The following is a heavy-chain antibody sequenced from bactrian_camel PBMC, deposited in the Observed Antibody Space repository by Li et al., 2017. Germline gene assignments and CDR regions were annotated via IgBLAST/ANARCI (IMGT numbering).Heavy chain of an antibody. D-gene: IGHD1*01. CDR1: GFTFGSYV. Sequence: VQLVESGGGLVEPGGSLRLSCKGSGFTFGSYVMSWVRQAPGKGLEWVSDITSSGGSTFYADSVKGRFTISRDNAKNTLYLQLNSLKTEDTAMYYCARGSLVAWLLPDDYWGQGTQVTVS. CDR3: ARGSLVAWLLPDDY. CDR2: ITSSGGST. V-gene: IGHV3S40*01. J-gene: IGHJ4*01.